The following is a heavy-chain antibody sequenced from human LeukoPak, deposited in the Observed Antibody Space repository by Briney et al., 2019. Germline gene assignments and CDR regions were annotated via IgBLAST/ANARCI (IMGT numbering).Heavy chain of an antibody. D-gene: IGHD3-10*01. Sequence: SETLSLTCTVSGGSISSGDYYWSWIRQPPGKGLVWIGYIYYSGTTYYNPSLKSRVTISVDTSKNQFSLKLSSVTAADTAVYYCARGPDGSGTRVVGWGQGTLVTVSP. CDR2: IYYSGTT. J-gene: IGHJ4*02. CDR3: ARGPDGSGTRVVG. CDR1: GGSISSGDYY. V-gene: IGHV4-30-4*01.